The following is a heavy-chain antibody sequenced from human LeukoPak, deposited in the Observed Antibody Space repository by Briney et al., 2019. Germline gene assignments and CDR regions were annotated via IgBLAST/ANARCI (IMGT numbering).Heavy chain of an antibody. D-gene: IGHD5-18*01. J-gene: IGHJ4*02. V-gene: IGHV4-31*03. CDR3: ARDSGTAPDY. CDR1: GGSISSGGYY. CDR2: IFHSGST. Sequence: SETLPLTCTVSGGSISSGGYYWSWIRQHPGKGLEWIGYIFHSGSTYYNPSLRTRVTISVDTSKNQFSLKLSSVTAADAAVYYCARDSGTAPDYWGQGTLVTVSS.